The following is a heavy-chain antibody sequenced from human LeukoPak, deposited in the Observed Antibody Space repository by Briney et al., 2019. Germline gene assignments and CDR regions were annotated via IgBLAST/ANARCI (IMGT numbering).Heavy chain of an antibody. CDR1: GFTVSSNY. V-gene: IGHV3-53*01. Sequence: GGSLRLSCAASGFTVSSNYMTWVRQAPGKGLEWVSVIYKSAITYYADTVRGRFTISRDNSKNTLYLQMNSLRAEDTAVYYCARSLRVRGVPDYMDVWGKGTTVTISS. CDR2: IYKSAIT. D-gene: IGHD3-10*01. J-gene: IGHJ6*03. CDR3: ARSLRVRGVPDYMDV.